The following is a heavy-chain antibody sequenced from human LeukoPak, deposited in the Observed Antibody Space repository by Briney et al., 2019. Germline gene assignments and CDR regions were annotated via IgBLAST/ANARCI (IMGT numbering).Heavy chain of an antibody. D-gene: IGHD2-2*02. V-gene: IGHV1-69*05. CDR1: GGTFSSYA. J-gene: IGHJ5*02. Sequence: ASVKVSCKASGGTFSSYAISWVRQAPGQGLEWMGGIIPIFGTANYAQKFQGRVTITTDESTSTAYMELSSLRSEDTAEYYCARERDDCSSTSCYISRRGWFDPWGQGTLVTVSS. CDR2: IIPIFGTA. CDR3: ARERDDCSSTSCYISRRGWFDP.